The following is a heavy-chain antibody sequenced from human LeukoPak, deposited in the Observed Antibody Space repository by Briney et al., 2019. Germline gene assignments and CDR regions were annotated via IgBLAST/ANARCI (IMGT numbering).Heavy chain of an antibody. J-gene: IGHJ6*02. Sequence: SGGSLRLSCAASGFTFSSYSMNWVRQAPGKGLEWVSSISSSSSYIYYADSVKGRFTISRDNAKNSLYLQMNSLRAEDTAVYYCARVPLSYDILTGYYTPLEYYYYGMDVWGQGTTVTVSS. CDR1: GFTFSSYS. CDR3: ARVPLSYDILTGYYTPLEYYYYGMDV. V-gene: IGHV3-21*01. D-gene: IGHD3-9*01. CDR2: ISSSSSYI.